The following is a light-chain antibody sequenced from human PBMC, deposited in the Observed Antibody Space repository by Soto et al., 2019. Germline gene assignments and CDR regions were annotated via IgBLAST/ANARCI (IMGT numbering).Light chain of an antibody. CDR2: RNN. Sequence: QSVLTQPPSASGTPGQRVTISCSGSGSNIGSNYVYWYRQLPGTAPKLLIYRNNQRPSGVPDRFSGSKSATSASLAISGLRSEDEAGYYCAAWDGSLSSVVFGGGTQLTVL. CDR3: AAWDGSLSSVV. CDR1: GSNIGSNY. J-gene: IGLJ2*01. V-gene: IGLV1-47*01.